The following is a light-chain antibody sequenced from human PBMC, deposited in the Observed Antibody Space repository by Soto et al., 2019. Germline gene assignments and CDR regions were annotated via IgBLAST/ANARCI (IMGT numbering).Light chain of an antibody. CDR1: QSVSSNF. CDR2: GAS. V-gene: IGKV3-20*01. Sequence: EIVLTQSPGTLSLSPGERATPSCRASQSVSSNFLAWYQQKPGQAPRLLIYGASNRATGIPDRFSGSGSGTDFTLTISRLEPEDFAVYYCQQYDSSPRTFGQGTKVDIK. CDR3: QQYDSSPRT. J-gene: IGKJ1*01.